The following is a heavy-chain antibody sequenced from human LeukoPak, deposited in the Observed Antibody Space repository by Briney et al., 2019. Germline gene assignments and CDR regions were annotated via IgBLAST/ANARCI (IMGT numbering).Heavy chain of an antibody. V-gene: IGHV3-7*05. CDR1: GFSFSDNY. Sequence: GGSLRLSCAASGFSFSDNYMSWVRQAPGKGLEWVAIIKQDGSEKYYVDSVKGRFTISRDNAKNSLYLQMNSLRAEDTAVYYCARTPLEMATTYYYYYGMDVWGQGTTVTVSS. J-gene: IGHJ6*02. D-gene: IGHD5-24*01. CDR2: IKQDGSEK. CDR3: ARTPLEMATTYYYYYGMDV.